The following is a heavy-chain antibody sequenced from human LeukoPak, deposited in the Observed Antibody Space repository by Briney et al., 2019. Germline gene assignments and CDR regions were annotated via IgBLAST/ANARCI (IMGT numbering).Heavy chain of an antibody. D-gene: IGHD3-10*01. V-gene: IGHV1-18*01. Sequence: GASVKVSCKASGYTFTSYGISWVRQAPGQGLEWMGWISAYNGNTNYAQKLQGRVTMTTDTSTSTVYMELSSLRSEDTAVYYCARGAITMVRGVIPGDYWGQGTLVTVSS. J-gene: IGHJ4*02. CDR2: ISAYNGNT. CDR3: ARGAITMVRGVIPGDY. CDR1: GYTFTSYG.